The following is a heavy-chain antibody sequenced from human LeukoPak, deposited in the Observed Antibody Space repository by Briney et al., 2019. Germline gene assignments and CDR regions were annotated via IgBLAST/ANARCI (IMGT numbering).Heavy chain of an antibody. Sequence: ASVKVSCKASGYTFTSYGISWVRHAPGQGLEWMGWISAYNGNTNYAQKLQGRVIMTTDTSTRTAYMELKSLRSDDTAVYYCARDYTSAEWLGFAFDVWGQGTMVSVSS. D-gene: IGHD6-19*01. CDR1: GYTFTSYG. V-gene: IGHV1-18*01. CDR2: ISAYNGNT. J-gene: IGHJ3*01. CDR3: ARDYTSAEWLGFAFDV.